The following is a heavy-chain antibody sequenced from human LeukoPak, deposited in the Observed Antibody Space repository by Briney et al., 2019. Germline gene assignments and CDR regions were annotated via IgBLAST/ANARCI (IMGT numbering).Heavy chain of an antibody. V-gene: IGHV1-69*13. J-gene: IGHJ1*01. CDR3: ARGVQWEPHGH. CDR2: IIPIFGTA. D-gene: IGHD1-26*01. CDR1: GGTFSIYA. Sequence: SVNVSFKSSGGTFSIYAISWVRQAPGQGLEWMGGIIPIFGTANYAHKFQGRVTITADEATSTAYMELSSLRSEDTAVYYCARGVQWEPHGHWGQGTLVTVSS.